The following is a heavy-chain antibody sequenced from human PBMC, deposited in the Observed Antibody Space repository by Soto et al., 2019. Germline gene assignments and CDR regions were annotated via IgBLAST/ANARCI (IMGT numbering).Heavy chain of an antibody. CDR2: ISAYNGNT. Sequence: ASVKVSCKDSGYTFTSYGISWVRQAPGQGLEWMGWISAYNGNTNYAQKLQGRVTMTTDTSTSTAYMELRSLRSDDTAVYYCASDQLVSYYYYGMDVWAQGTTVTVSS. J-gene: IGHJ6*02. V-gene: IGHV1-18*01. D-gene: IGHD6-13*01. CDR1: GYTFTSYG. CDR3: ASDQLVSYYYYGMDV.